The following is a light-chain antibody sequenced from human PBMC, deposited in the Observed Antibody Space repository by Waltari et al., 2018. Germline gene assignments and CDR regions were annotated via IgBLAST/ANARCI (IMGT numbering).Light chain of an antibody. Sequence: DIHMPQSPSSLSASAGDRVTITCRASQGISTYLNWYQQKPGKAPKRLIYAASSLESGVPSRFSGSGSGTDFTLTISSLQPEDFATYYCLQYNSNPYSFGQGTKVEIK. J-gene: IGKJ2*03. CDR2: AAS. CDR1: QGISTY. CDR3: LQYNSNPYS. V-gene: IGKV1-17*01.